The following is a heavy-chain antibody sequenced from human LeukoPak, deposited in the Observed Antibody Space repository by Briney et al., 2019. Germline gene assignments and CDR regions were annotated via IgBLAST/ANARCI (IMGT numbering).Heavy chain of an antibody. CDR3: ARDKAPRYIYGLGL. CDR2: IDPYNGDT. J-gene: IGHJ4*02. Sequence: SVKVSCKASGYTFITYGINWVRQAPGQGLEWMGWIDPYNGDTDYAQKVQGRVTMTKDTSTSTAYMELRSLRSDDTAVYYCARDKAPRYIYGLGLWGQGTLVTVSS. D-gene: IGHD5-18*01. CDR1: GYTFITYG. V-gene: IGHV1-18*01.